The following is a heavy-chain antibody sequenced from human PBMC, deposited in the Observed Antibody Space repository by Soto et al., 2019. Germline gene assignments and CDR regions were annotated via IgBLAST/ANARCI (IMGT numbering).Heavy chain of an antibody. CDR3: AKRGYSYGYDQNFDY. J-gene: IGHJ4*02. Sequence: PGGSLRLSCAASGFTFSSYGMHWVRQAPGKGLEWVAVISYDGSNKYYADSVKGRFTISRDNSKNTLYLQMNSLRAEDKAVYYCAKRGYSYGYDQNFDYWGQGTLVTVSS. D-gene: IGHD5-18*01. V-gene: IGHV3-30*18. CDR2: ISYDGSNK. CDR1: GFTFSSYG.